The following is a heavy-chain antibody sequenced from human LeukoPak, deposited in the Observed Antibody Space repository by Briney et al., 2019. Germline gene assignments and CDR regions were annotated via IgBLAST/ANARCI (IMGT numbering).Heavy chain of an antibody. CDR1: GFTFSSYG. CDR2: IRYDGSNK. CDR3: AKDGELTFDY. J-gene: IGHJ4*02. V-gene: IGHV3-30*02. Sequence: PGGSLRLSCAASGFTFSSYGMHWVRQAPGKGLEWVAFIRYDGSNKYYADSVKGRFTISRDKSKNTLYLQMNSLRAEDTAVYYCAKDGELTFDYWGQGTLVTVSS. D-gene: IGHD1-26*01.